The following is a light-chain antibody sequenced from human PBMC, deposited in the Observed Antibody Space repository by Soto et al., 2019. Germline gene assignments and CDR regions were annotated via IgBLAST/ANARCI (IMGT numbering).Light chain of an antibody. CDR3: CSYAGGSTFV. CDR2: EGS. CDR1: ASDVGSYNF. V-gene: IGLV2-23*01. Sequence: QSVLTQPASVSGSDGQSITISCTGTASDVGSYNFVSWYQQHPGKAPKLMIYEGSKRPSGVSARFSGSKSGNTACLTISGLQGEDEADYYCCSYAGGSTFVFGAGTKLPS. J-gene: IGLJ1*01.